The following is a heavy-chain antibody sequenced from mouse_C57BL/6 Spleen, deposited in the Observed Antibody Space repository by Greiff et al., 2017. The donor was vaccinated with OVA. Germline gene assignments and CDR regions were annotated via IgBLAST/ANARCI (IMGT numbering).Heavy chain of an antibody. V-gene: IGHV1-62-2*01. CDR3: ARHGDLLWLRREYWYFDV. J-gene: IGHJ1*03. CDR2: FYPGSGSI. D-gene: IGHD2-2*01. Sequence: QVQLQQSGAELVKPGASVKLSCKASGYTFTEYTIHWVKQRPGQGLEWIGWFYPGSGSIKYNEKFKDKATLTADKSSSTVYMELSRLTSEDSAVYFCARHGDLLWLRREYWYFDVWGTGTTVTVSS. CDR1: GYTFTEYT.